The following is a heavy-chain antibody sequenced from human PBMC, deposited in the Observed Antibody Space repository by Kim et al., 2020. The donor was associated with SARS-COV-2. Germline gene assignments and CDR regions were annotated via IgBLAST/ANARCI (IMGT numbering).Heavy chain of an antibody. CDR2: IKSKTDGGTT. CDR3: TTARYYDYVWGSYRLVDY. CDR1: GFTFSNAW. V-gene: IGHV3-15*01. Sequence: GGSLRLSCAASGFTFSNAWMSWVRQAPGKGLEWVGRIKSKTDGGTTDYAAPVKGRFTISRDDSKNTLYLQMNSLKTEDTAVYYCTTARYYDYVWGSYRLVDYWGQGTLVTVSS. D-gene: IGHD3-16*02. J-gene: IGHJ4*02.